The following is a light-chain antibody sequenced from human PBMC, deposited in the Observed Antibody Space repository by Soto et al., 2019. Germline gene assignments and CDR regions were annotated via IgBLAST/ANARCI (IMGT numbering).Light chain of an antibody. CDR2: DAS. J-gene: IGKJ3*01. V-gene: IGKV1-27*01. CDR3: QKYNTAPFT. CDR1: QGISNY. Sequence: DIQMTQSPSSLSASVGDRVTITCRASQGISNYLACYQHKPGKLPELLIYDASTLQSGVPFRFSGGGSGTDFTLTISGLQPDDVATYYCQKYNTAPFTFGHGTKVDIQ.